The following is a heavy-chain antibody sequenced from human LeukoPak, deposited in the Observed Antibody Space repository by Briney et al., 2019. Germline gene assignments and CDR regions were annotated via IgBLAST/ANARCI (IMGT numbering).Heavy chain of an antibody. D-gene: IGHD3-3*02. CDR3: ARDGAFRIYDY. V-gene: IGHV3-7*01. J-gene: IGHJ4*02. CDR1: RLTFRSYW. Sequence: GGSLRLSCAASRLTFRSYWMTWVRQAPGKGLEWVASIKQDGNEKYYVDSVKGRFTISRDNARNSLYLQMSSLRADDTAVYYCARDGAFRIYDYWGQGTLVTVSS. CDR2: IKQDGNEK.